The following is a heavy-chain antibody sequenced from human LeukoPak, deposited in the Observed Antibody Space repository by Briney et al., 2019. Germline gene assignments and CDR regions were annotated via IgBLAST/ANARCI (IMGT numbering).Heavy chain of an antibody. CDR2: ISESGTTI. CDR3: ARDRRPSSYIGMDV. V-gene: IGHV3-11*01. J-gene: IGHJ6*02. Sequence: GGSLRLSCAASGFTFSDHYMSWVRQAPGKGLEWISYISESGTTIFYADSVKGRFTISRDNAENSLSLQMNSLTAEDTAIYYCARDRRPSSYIGMDVRGQGTTVTVSS. CDR1: GFTFSDHY.